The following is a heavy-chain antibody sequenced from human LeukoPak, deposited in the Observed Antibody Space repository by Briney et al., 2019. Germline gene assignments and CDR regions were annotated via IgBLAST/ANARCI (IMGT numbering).Heavy chain of an antibody. CDR3: AREFLASRRNWVDP. Sequence: SETLSLTCAVSGDSISSGTDYWSWIRQPAGQGLEWIGRIYTTGITNCNPSLKSRVTISVDTSKNQFSLNLTSVTPADTAVHYCAREFLASRRNWVDPWGQGILVPVSS. V-gene: IGHV4-61*02. J-gene: IGHJ5*02. D-gene: IGHD6-6*01. CDR2: IYTTGIT. CDR1: GDSISSGTDY.